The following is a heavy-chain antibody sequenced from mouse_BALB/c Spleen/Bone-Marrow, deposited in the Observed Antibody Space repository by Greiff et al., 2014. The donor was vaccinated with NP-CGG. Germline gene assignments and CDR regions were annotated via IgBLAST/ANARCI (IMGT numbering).Heavy chain of an antibody. CDR2: IWAGGST. D-gene: IGHD3-2*01. CDR1: GFSLTSYG. CDR3: ARALDSSGCGFAY. V-gene: IGHV2-9*02. Sequence: VQLQQSGPGLVAPSQSLSITCTVSGFSLTSYGVHWVRQPPGKGLEWLGVIWAGGSTNYNSALMSRLSISKDNSKSQVFLKMNSLQTDDTAMYYCARALDSSGCGFAYWGQGTLVTVSA. J-gene: IGHJ3*01.